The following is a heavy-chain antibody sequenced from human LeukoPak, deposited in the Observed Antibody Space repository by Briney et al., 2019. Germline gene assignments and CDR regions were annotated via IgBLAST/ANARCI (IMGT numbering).Heavy chain of an antibody. CDR1: GFTFSSYA. Sequence: GGSLRLSCSASGFTFSSYAMHWVRQAPGKGLEYVSAISSNGGSTYYADSVKGRSTISRDNSKNTLYLQMSSLRAEDTAVYYCVKGGTYSSSWYTYYYYGMDVWGKGTTVTVSS. CDR2: ISSNGGST. J-gene: IGHJ6*04. V-gene: IGHV3-64D*06. D-gene: IGHD6-13*01. CDR3: VKGGTYSSSWYTYYYYGMDV.